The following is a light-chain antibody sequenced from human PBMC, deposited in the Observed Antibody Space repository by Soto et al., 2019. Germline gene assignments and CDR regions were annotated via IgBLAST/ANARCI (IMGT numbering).Light chain of an antibody. V-gene: IGKV3D-15*01. CDR2: DVS. CDR3: QQYNNWPAIT. CDR1: QSVSSSY. J-gene: IGKJ5*01. Sequence: EIVLTQSPGTLSLSPGERATLSCRASQSVSSSYLAWYQQKPGQAPRLLIHDVSDRATGIPARFSGSGSGTEFTLSISSLQSEDFAVYYCQQYNNWPAITFGQGTRLEIK.